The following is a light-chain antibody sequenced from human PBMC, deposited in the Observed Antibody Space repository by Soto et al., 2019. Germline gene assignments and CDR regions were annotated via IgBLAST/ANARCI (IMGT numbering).Light chain of an antibody. V-gene: IGKV1-33*01. CDR3: QQYDNLPLT. J-gene: IGKJ4*01. Sequence: IQMTQSPSSLSASIGDRVTITCQASHDIRNSLNWYQQTAGKPPKLLISDASNLELGVPSKFSGTGFGTDFSFTIINLQPEDIATYYCQQYDNLPLTFGGGTKVEIK. CDR1: HDIRNS. CDR2: DAS.